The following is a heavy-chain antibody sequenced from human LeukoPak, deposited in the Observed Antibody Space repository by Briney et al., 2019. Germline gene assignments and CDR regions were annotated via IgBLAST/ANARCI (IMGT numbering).Heavy chain of an antibody. D-gene: IGHD5-18*01. CDR2: IIPIFGTA. CDR3: ARDRSLRELWLRNWFDP. CDR1: GGTFSSYA. J-gene: IGHJ5*02. V-gene: IGHV1-69*06. Sequence: SVKVSCKASGGTFSSYAISWVRQAPGQGLEWMGGIIPIFGTANYAQKFQGRVTITADKSTSTAYMELSSLRSEDTAVYYCARDRSLRELWLRNWFDPWGQGTLVTVSS.